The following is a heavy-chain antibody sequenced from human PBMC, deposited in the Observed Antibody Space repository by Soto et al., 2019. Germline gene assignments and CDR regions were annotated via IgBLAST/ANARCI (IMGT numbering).Heavy chain of an antibody. CDR2: IYYTGST. J-gene: IGHJ5*02. Sequence: SETLSLTCTVSGASVSSYFWNWVRQPPGMGLEWIGYIYYTGSTDYNPSLKSRVTISVDTSKNQFSLKLSSVTAADTAVYYCARGSRITGTTSWFDPWGQGTLVTVSS. CDR3: ARGSRITGTTSWFDP. D-gene: IGHD1-7*01. V-gene: IGHV4-59*02. CDR1: GASVSSYF.